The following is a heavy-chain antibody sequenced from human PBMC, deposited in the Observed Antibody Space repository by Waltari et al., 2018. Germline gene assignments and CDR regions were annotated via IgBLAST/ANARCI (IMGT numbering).Heavy chain of an antibody. Sequence: QLQLQESGPGLVKPSDTLSLSCTVSGGSISSSNSHWAWIRQPPGKGLEWIGSIWQSGNTYYNPSLNSRVTISIDTSNNQFSLRQTSVTAADTALYYCARQDYGNYIFDYWGQGILVTVSS. D-gene: IGHD4-17*01. CDR2: IWQSGNT. J-gene: IGHJ4*02. CDR3: ARQDYGNYIFDY. CDR1: GGSISSSNSH. V-gene: IGHV4-39*07.